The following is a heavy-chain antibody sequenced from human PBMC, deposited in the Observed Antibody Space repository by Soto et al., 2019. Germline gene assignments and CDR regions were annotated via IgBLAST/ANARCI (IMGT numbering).Heavy chain of an antibody. D-gene: IGHD3-3*01. CDR3: ARDASYYSLWSGYYPSRNGMDV. J-gene: IGHJ6*02. Sequence: QVQVVESGGGVVQPGRSLRLSCAASGFTFSSFGMHWVRQAPGKGLEWVSLIWYDGSKKSYGDSVKGRFTISRDNSRNTVYLQMNSLRVDDTAVYYCARDASYYSLWSGYYPSRNGMDVWGQGTKVTVSS. V-gene: IGHV3-33*01. CDR2: IWYDGSKK. CDR1: GFTFSSFG.